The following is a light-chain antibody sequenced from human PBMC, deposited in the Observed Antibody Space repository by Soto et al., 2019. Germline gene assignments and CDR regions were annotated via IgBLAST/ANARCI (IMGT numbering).Light chain of an antibody. Sequence: QSVLTQPASVSGSPGQSITISCTGTSSDVGGYNYVSWYQQHPGKAPKLMIYEVSNRPSGVSNRFSGSKSGNTASLTISGLQAEDEADYYCSSYTSSSARRFGGGTKRTVL. CDR1: SSDVGGYNY. V-gene: IGLV2-14*01. J-gene: IGLJ2*01. CDR3: SSYTSSSARR. CDR2: EVS.